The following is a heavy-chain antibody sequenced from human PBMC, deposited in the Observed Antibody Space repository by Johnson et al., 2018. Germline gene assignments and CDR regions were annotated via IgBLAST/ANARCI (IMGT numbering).Heavy chain of an antibody. V-gene: IGHV3-30*18. CDR3: AKGLCRGGCSNSDGFDV. CDR2: ISYDGSNT. CDR1: GFTFRNYG. J-gene: IGHJ3*01. D-gene: IGHD2-15*01. Sequence: QVQLVQSGGGVVQXGRSLRLXCVASGFTFRNYGMHWVRQAPGKGLEWVAVISYDGSNTYYADSVKGRFTLPRDNSRNTVHLQMNSLRVDATAVYYCAKGLCRGGCSNSDGFDVWGQGTTVTVSP.